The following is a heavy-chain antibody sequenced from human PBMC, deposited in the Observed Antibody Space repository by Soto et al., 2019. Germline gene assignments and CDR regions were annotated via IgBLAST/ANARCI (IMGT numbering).Heavy chain of an antibody. CDR1: GFSFSDIT. J-gene: IGHJ4*02. Sequence: DVELLESGGGLVQPGGSLRLSCAGSGFSFSDITMSWVRQPPGKGLQWVADISASGATTNYADSVRGRFTISRDNSKSTLYLQMTSLGVEDTAVYYCTVLRFSSSWSSFDFWGKGTLVTVSS. CDR2: ISASGATT. CDR3: TVLRFSSSWSSFDF. D-gene: IGHD6-13*01. V-gene: IGHV3-23*01.